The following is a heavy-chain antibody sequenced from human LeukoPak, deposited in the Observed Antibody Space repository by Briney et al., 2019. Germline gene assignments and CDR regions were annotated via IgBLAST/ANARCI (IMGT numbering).Heavy chain of an antibody. CDR2: ISAYNGNT. D-gene: IGHD2-21*02. CDR3: ARAVVTADSDAFDS. J-gene: IGHJ3*02. V-gene: IGHV1-18*01. CDR1: GYTFTNYG. Sequence: GASVKVSCKASGYTFTNYGISWVRQAPGQGLEWMGWISAYNGNTKYAQKLQGRVTMTTDTSTSTAYIERRSMRSDDTAVYYCARAVVTADSDAFDSWGQGTMVTVSS.